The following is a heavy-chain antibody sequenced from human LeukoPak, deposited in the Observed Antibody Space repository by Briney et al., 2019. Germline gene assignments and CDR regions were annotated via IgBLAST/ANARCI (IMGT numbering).Heavy chain of an antibody. CDR2: IKQDGSEK. J-gene: IGHJ4*02. D-gene: IGHD1-7*01. V-gene: IGHV3-7*01. CDR1: GFTFSDYW. Sequence: GGSLRLSCAASGFTFSDYWMTWVRQAPGKGLEWVAHIKQDGSEKYYVDSVKGRFTISRDNAKNLVYLQMNSLRAEDTAVYYCARGWNYAFRFDHWGQGTLVTVSS. CDR3: ARGWNYAFRFDH.